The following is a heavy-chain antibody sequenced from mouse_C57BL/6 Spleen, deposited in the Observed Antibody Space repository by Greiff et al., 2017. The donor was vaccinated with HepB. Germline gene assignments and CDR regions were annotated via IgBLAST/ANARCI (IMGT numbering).Heavy chain of an antibody. CDR3: ARDQGYGNYPFAY. CDR1: GFTFSSYA. D-gene: IGHD2-10*02. V-gene: IGHV5-4*01. CDR2: ISDGGSYT. Sequence: EVMLVESGGGLVKPGGSLKLSCAASGFTFSSYAMSWVRQTPEKRLEWVATISDGGSYTYYPDNVKGRFTISRDNAKNNLYLQMSHLKSEDTAMYYCARDQGYGNYPFAYWGQGTLVTVSA. J-gene: IGHJ3*01.